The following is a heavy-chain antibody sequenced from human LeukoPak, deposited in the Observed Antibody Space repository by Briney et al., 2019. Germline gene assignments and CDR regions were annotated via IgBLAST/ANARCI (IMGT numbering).Heavy chain of an antibody. D-gene: IGHD2-2*02. Sequence: GGSLRLSCAASGFTFSSYAMHWVRQAPGKGLEWVAVISYDGSNKYYADSVKGRFTISRDNSKNTLCLQMNSLRAEDTAVYYCARSTLDCSGTSCYTATYYYGMDVWGQGTTVTVSS. V-gene: IGHV3-30*04. CDR2: ISYDGSNK. CDR1: GFTFSSYA. J-gene: IGHJ6*02. CDR3: ARSTLDCSGTSCYTATYYYGMDV.